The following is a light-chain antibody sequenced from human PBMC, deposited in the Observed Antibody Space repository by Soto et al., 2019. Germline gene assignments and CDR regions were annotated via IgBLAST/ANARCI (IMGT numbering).Light chain of an antibody. CDR3: QQAASFPIT. V-gene: IGKV1-9*01. J-gene: IGKJ5*01. CDR2: TAS. Sequence: ILLTQSPSSLSASVGDRVTITCRASQGIDTSLAWYQQKPGKAPKLLIYTASSLQSGVPSRLSGTGSGTEFTLTINNLQPEDFATYYCQQAASFPITFGQGTRLEIK. CDR1: QGIDTS.